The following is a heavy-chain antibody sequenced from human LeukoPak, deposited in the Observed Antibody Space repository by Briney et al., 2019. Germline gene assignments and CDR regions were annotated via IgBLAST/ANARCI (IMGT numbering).Heavy chain of an antibody. V-gene: IGHV1-69*04. D-gene: IGHD3-22*01. CDR1: GCTFSSYA. J-gene: IGHJ4*02. CDR2: IIPILGIA. CDR3: ARDRDSSGYRYYFDY. Sequence: SVKVSCKASGCTFSSYAISWVRQAPGQGLEWMGRIIPILGIANYAQKFQGRVTITADKSTSTAYMELSSLRSEDTAVYYCARDRDSSGYRYYFDYWGQGTLVTVSS.